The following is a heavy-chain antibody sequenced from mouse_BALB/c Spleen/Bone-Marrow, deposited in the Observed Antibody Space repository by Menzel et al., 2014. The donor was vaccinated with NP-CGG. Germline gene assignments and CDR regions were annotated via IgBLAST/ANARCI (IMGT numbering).Heavy chain of an antibody. D-gene: IGHD3-1*01. CDR3: ARRGLLSYWYFDV. V-gene: IGHV5-17*02. CDR1: GFTFSSFG. Sequence: EVQRVESGGGLVQPGGSRKLSCAASGFTFSSFGMHWVRQAPEKGLEWVAYISSGSSTIYYADTVKGRFTISRDNPKNTLFLQMTILRSEDTAMYYCARRGLLSYWYFDVWGAGTTVTVSS. J-gene: IGHJ1*01. CDR2: ISSGSSTI.